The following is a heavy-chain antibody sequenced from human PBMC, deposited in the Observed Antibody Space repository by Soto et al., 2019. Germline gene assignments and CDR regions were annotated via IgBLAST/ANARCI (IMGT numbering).Heavy chain of an antibody. J-gene: IGHJ4*02. CDR1: GGSFSGYY. V-gene: IGHV4-34*01. CDR2: INHSGST. CDR3: ARGRSRLLHHFDY. Sequence: SETLSLTCAVYGGSFSGYYWSWIRQPPGKGLEWIGEINHSGSTNYNPSLKSRVTISVDTSKNRFSLKLSSVTAADTAVYYCARGRSRLLHHFDYWGQGTRVTVSS. D-gene: IGHD2-15*01.